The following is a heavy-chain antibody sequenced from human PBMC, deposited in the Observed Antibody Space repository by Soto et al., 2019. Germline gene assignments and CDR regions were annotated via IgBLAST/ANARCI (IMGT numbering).Heavy chain of an antibody. Sequence: EVQLVESGGGLVKPGGSLRLSCAASGFTFSSYSMNWVRQAPGKGLEWVSSISSSSSYIYYADSVKGRFTISRDNAKNSLYLRMNSLSAEDAAVYYCARVGGYYYYYMHVWGKGTTVTVSS. D-gene: IGHD2-15*01. V-gene: IGHV3-21*06. CDR1: GFTFSSYS. J-gene: IGHJ6*03. CDR2: ISSSSSYI. CDR3: ARVGGYYYYYMHV.